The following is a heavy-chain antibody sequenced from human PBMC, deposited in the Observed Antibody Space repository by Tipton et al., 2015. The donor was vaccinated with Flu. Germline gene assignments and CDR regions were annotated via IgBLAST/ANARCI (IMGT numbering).Heavy chain of an antibody. V-gene: IGHV3-23*01. CDR1: GFMFSSYA. Sequence: SLRLSCAVSGFMFSSYAMSWVRQAPGKGLEWSAMSASGGDTYYADSVKGRFTISRDNSKNTLYLQMNGLRAEDTAIYYCAKRRGGDWGQGTLVTVSS. J-gene: IGHJ4*02. CDR2: MSASGGDT. CDR3: AKRRGGD. D-gene: IGHD3-10*01.